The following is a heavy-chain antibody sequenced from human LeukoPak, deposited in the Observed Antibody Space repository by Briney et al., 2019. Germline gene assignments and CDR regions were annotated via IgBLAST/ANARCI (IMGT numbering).Heavy chain of an antibody. Sequence: PETLSLTCTVSGGSISSSSYYWGWIRQPPGKGLEWIGSIYYSGSTYYNPSLKSRVTISVDTSKDQFSLKLSSVTAADTAVYYCARHGGYSYGFDYWGQGTLVAVSS. CDR3: ARHGGYSYGFDY. CDR1: GGSISSSSYY. J-gene: IGHJ4*02. CDR2: IYYSGST. V-gene: IGHV4-39*01. D-gene: IGHD5-18*01.